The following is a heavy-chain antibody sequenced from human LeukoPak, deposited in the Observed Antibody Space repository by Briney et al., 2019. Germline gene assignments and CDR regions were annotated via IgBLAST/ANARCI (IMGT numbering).Heavy chain of an antibody. D-gene: IGHD6-13*01. J-gene: IGHJ1*01. Sequence: PGGSLRLSCAASGFTFSSYEMNWVRQAPGKGLEWVSYISRSGSTIYYADSVKGRFIISRDNAKNSLYLQTNSLRAEDTAVYYCARAPSSRWLPPRAEYFQHWGQGTLVTVSS. CDR2: ISRSGSTI. CDR1: GFTFSSYE. CDR3: ARAPSSRWLPPRAEYFQH. V-gene: IGHV3-48*03.